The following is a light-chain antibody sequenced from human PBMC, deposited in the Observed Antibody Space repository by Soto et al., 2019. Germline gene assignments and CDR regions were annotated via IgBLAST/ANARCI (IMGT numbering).Light chain of an antibody. V-gene: IGKV3-20*01. Sequence: EIVMTQSPATLSLSPGERATLSCRASQSVSTCLAWYQQKPGQAPRLLIYGVSTRATGIPARFSGSGSGTDFTLTISRLEPEDFAVYYCQQYGSSPPATFGGGTKVDIK. CDR1: QSVSTC. CDR2: GVS. J-gene: IGKJ4*01. CDR3: QQYGSSPPAT.